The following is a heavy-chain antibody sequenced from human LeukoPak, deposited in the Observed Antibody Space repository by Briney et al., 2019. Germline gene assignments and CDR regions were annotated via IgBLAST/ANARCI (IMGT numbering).Heavy chain of an antibody. CDR1: GFTFSSYS. J-gene: IGHJ4*02. D-gene: IGHD6-19*01. CDR3: ARDYPDSSGWTPFDY. CDR2: ISSSSSYI. Sequence: GGSLRLSCAASGFTFSSYSMNWVRQAPGKRLEWVSSISSSSSYIYYADSVKGRFTISRDNAKNSLYLQMNSLRAEDTAVYYCARDYPDSSGWTPFDYWGQGTLVTVSS. V-gene: IGHV3-21*01.